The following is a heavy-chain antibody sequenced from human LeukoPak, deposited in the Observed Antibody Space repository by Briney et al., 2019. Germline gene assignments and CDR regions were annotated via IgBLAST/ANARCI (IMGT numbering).Heavy chain of an antibody. D-gene: IGHD6-19*01. V-gene: IGHV4-30-4*01. CDR2: IYYSGST. CDR3: ARAVSGRFDY. J-gene: IGHJ4*02. Sequence: SETLSLTCTVSGGSISSGDYYWSWIRQPPGKGLEWIGYIYYSGSTNYNPSLNSRVTITVDTSKNQFSLRLSSVTAADTAIYYCARAVSGRFDYWGQGTLVTVSS. CDR1: GGSISSGDYY.